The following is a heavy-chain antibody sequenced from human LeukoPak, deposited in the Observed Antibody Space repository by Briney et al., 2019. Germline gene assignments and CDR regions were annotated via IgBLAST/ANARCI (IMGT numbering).Heavy chain of an antibody. CDR1: GFTFSSYA. V-gene: IGHV3-23*01. D-gene: IGHD5-18*01. CDR3: AKTPNVASTAMVHPWYFDL. J-gene: IGHJ2*01. Sequence: GGSLRLSCAASGFTFSSYAMSWVRQAPGKGLEWVSAISGSGGSTYYADSVKGRFTISRDNSKNTLYLQMNSLRAEDTAVYYCAKTPNVASTAMVHPWYFDLWGRGTLVTVSS. CDR2: ISGSGGST.